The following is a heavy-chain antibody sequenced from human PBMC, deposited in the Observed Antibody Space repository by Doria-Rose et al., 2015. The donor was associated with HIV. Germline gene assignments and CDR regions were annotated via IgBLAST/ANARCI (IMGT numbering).Heavy chain of an antibody. CDR2: INHSGST. V-gene: IGHV4-34*01. J-gene: IGHJ6*02. Sequence: QVQLQESGAGLVKPSETLSLTCAVFGGSFSGYYWSWIRQPPGNGLERIGEINHSGSTNYQTFFKSRVTISLDTSKNLFSLKLSSVTAADTAVYYCARGLLRGGWNDVDYYYGMDVWGQGTTVTVSS. D-gene: IGHD1-1*01. CDR1: GGSFSGYY. CDR3: ARGLLRGGWNDVDYYYGMDV.